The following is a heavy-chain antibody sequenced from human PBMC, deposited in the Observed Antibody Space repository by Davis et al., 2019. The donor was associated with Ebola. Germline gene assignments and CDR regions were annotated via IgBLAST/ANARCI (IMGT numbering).Heavy chain of an antibody. CDR1: GYTFINDY. CDR3: ATETQYYDSSGYFLDYFDY. V-gene: IGHV1-46*01. CDR2: INPKDGRT. J-gene: IGHJ4*02. Sequence: ASVKVSCKASGYTFINDYIHWVRQAPGQGPEWMGIINPKDGRTTFAQKFQGRIIMARDTSTSTAYMELSSLRSENTAVYYCATETQYYDSSGYFLDYFDYWGQGTLVTVSS. D-gene: IGHD3-22*01.